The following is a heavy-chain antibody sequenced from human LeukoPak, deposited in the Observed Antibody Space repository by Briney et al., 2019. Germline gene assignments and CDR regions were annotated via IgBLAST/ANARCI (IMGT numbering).Heavy chain of an antibody. J-gene: IGHJ4*02. CDR3: ARTPSSSSSWH. D-gene: IGHD6-13*01. V-gene: IGHV3-48*03. CDR2: ITSSGSGV. Sequence: GGSLRLSCAASGFTFSTYEMNWVRQAPGKGLEWLSYITSSGSGVHYADSVKGRFTISRDNAENSLYLQMNSLGADDTAVYYCARTPSSSSSWHWGRGTLVTVSS. CDR1: GFTFSTYE.